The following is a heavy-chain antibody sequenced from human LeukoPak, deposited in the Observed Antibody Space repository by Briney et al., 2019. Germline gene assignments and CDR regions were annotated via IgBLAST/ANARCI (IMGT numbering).Heavy chain of an antibody. CDR2: INHGGST. Sequence: SETLSLTCAVYGGSFRGYYWSWIRQPPGKGLEWIGEINHGGSTNYNPSLKSRVTISLDTSKNQFSLKLRSVTAADTAVYYCARSLDTVMATADFWVQGTLVTVS. V-gene: IGHV4-34*01. CDR1: GGSFRGYY. J-gene: IGHJ4*02. D-gene: IGHD5-18*01. CDR3: ARSLDTVMATADF.